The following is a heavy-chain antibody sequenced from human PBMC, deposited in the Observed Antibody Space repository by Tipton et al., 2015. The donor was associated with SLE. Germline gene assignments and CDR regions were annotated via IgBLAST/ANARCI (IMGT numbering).Heavy chain of an antibody. V-gene: IGHV4-4*09. CDR1: GGSISSYY. D-gene: IGHD3-22*01. J-gene: IGHJ3*02. CDR3: ARGPFYDSSGSYIDI. CDR2: IYTSGST. Sequence: TLSLTCTVSGGSISSYYWSWIRQPPGKGLEWIGYIYTSGSTNYNPSLKSRVTISVDTSKNQFSLKLSSVTAADTAVYYCARGPFYDSSGSYIDIWGQGTMVTVSS.